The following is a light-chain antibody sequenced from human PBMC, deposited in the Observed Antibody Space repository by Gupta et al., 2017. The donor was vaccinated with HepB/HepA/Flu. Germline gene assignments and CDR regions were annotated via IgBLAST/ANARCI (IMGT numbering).Light chain of an antibody. CDR3: QHSDSTPRT. V-gene: IGKV1-39*01. CDR2: STS. Sequence: DIQMTQSPSYLSASVGDRVTITCRASQRISSYLNWYQQKPGKAPRLLMYSTSKVESGVPSRFSGSGSGTXFTLTIXRLQPEDFATYYCQHSDSTPRTFGXGSKVEI. CDR1: QRISSY. J-gene: IGKJ1*01.